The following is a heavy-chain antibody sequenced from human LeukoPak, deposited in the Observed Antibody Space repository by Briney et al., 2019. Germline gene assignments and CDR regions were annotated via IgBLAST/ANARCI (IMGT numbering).Heavy chain of an antibody. Sequence: SETLSLTCTVSGGSISSYYWSWIRRPAGKGLEWIGRIYTSGSTNYNPSLKSRVTMSVDTSKNQFSLELSSVTAADTAVYYCARDRVVVGATYHNWFDPWGQGTLVTVSS. J-gene: IGHJ5*02. V-gene: IGHV4-4*07. CDR3: ARDRVVVGATYHNWFDP. CDR2: IYTSGST. D-gene: IGHD1-26*01. CDR1: GGSISSYY.